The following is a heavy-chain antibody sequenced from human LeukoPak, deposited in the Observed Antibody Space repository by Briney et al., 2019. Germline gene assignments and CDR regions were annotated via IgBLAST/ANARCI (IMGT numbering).Heavy chain of an antibody. D-gene: IGHD2-21*01. Sequence: ASVKVSCKASGYTFTSYDINWVRQATGQGLEWMGWMSPNSGNTGYAQKFQGRVTMTRNTSISTAYMELSSLRSEDTALYYCARAAWVSTSSKYYFDNWGQGTLVTVSS. CDR1: GYTFTSYD. V-gene: IGHV1-8*01. J-gene: IGHJ4*02. CDR3: ARAAWVSTSSKYYFDN. CDR2: MSPNSGNT.